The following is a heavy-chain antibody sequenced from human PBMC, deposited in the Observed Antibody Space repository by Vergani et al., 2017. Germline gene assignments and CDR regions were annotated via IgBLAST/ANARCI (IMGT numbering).Heavy chain of an antibody. V-gene: IGHV3-66*02. CDR2: IHSGDET. CDR1: GSTVSVNY. D-gene: IGHD3-10*01. Sequence: ELQLVESGGGLVQPGGSLRLSCAASGSTVSVNYMTWVRQAPGKGLEWVSHIHSGDETHYEDSVKGRVTISRDTSKNTLHLQINNLRVEDTAVYYCARGNDYGSGTYVDPWVQGTLVAVSP. J-gene: IGHJ5*02. CDR3: ARGNDYGSGTYVDP.